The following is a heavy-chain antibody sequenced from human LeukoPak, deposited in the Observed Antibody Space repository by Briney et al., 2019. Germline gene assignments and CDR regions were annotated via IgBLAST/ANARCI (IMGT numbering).Heavy chain of an antibody. J-gene: IGHJ6*02. CDR3: ARDRGGVNMDV. V-gene: IGHV3-66*02. Sequence: QSGGSLRLSCAASGFTVSSNYMSWVRQAPGKGLEWVSVIYSGGSTYYADSVKGRFTISRDNSKNTLYLQMNSLRAEDTAVYYCARDRGGVNMDVWGQGTTVTVSS. D-gene: IGHD3-10*01. CDR1: GFTVSSNY. CDR2: IYSGGST.